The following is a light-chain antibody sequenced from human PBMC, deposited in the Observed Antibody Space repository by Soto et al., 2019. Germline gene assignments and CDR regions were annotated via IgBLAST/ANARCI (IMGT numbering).Light chain of an antibody. V-gene: IGKV1-5*03. J-gene: IGKJ1*01. Sequence: IQMTQSPSTLSASVGDTVTITCRASESIYSWLAWYKQIPGKAPQRLIYTTSTLQGGVPSRFSGSGSGAEYTLTISSLQPDDFATYFCQEYNTNSRTFGQGTRV. CDR1: ESIYSW. CDR3: QEYNTNSRT. CDR2: TTS.